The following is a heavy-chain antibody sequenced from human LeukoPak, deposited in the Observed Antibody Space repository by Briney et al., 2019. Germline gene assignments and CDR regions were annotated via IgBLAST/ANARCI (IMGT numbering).Heavy chain of an antibody. CDR2: ISNDGSNR. D-gene: IGHD6-13*01. J-gene: IGHJ3*02. V-gene: IGHV3-30-3*02. CDR1: GFTFSSYP. Sequence: PGGSLRLSCAASGFTFSSYPMHWVRQAPGKGLEWVALISNDGSNRYYADSVKGRFTISRDNSKNTLYLQMNSLRTEDTALYYCAKFADLPGYSSSWGDAFDIWGQGTMVTVSS. CDR3: AKFADLPGYSSSWGDAFDI.